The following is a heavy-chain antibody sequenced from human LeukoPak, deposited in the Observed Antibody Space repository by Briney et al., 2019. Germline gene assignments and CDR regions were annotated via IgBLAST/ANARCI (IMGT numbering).Heavy chain of an antibody. V-gene: IGHV1-24*01. J-gene: IGHJ5*01. D-gene: IGHD2-21*02. Sequence: GASVKVSCKVSGYSLSELSTHWVRQAPGQGLEWMGGFDPGDDETIYAQKFQGRVTMTEDTSTDTAYLELSSLRSEDTAVYFCATEKDPLLDSWGQGTPVTLSS. CDR1: GYSLSELS. CDR2: FDPGDDET. CDR3: ATEKDPLLDS.